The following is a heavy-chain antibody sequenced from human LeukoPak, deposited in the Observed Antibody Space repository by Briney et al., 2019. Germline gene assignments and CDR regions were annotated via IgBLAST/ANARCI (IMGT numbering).Heavy chain of an antibody. CDR2: IYYSGST. CDR1: GGSISSSSYY. D-gene: IGHD5-24*01. Sequence: SETLSLTCTVSGGSISSSSYYGGWIRQPPGKGLEWIGSIYYSGSTYYNPSLKSRVTISVDTSKNQFSLKLSSVTAADTAVYYCARSRGWLQSHPLGYWGQGTLVTVSS. CDR3: ARSRGWLQSHPLGY. J-gene: IGHJ4*02. V-gene: IGHV4-39*01.